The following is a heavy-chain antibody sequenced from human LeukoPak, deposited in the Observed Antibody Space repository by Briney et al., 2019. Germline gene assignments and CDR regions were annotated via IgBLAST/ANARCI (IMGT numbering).Heavy chain of an antibody. V-gene: IGHV3-21*01. J-gene: IGHJ4*02. CDR2: ISSDSSYI. D-gene: IGHD1-26*01. Sequence: KTGGSLRLSCAASGFTFIGYSMNWVRQAPGKGLEWVSSISSDSSYIFYADSVKGRFTISRDNAKNSLYLQMNSLRAEDTAVYYCARSQSGSSFDYWGQGTLVTVSS. CDR3: ARSQSGSSFDY. CDR1: GFTFIGYS.